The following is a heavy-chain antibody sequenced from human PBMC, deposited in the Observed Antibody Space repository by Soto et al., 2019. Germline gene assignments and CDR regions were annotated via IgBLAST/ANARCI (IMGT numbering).Heavy chain of an antibody. CDR3: ASGGSGWSVDY. CDR2: ISYDGSNK. V-gene: IGHV3-30*03. D-gene: IGHD6-19*01. CDR1: GFTFSSYG. Sequence: GGPLRLSCAASGFTFSSYGMHWVRQAPGKGLEWVAVISYDGSNKYYADSVKGRFTISRDNSKNTLYLQMNSLRAEDTAVYYCASGGSGWSVDYWGQGTLVTVSS. J-gene: IGHJ4*02.